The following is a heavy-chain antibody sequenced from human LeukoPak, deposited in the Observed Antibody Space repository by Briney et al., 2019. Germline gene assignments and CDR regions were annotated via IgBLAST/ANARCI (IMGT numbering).Heavy chain of an antibody. V-gene: IGHV3-30*04. J-gene: IGHJ6*02. CDR2: ISYDGSNK. CDR3: ARVTDETYYYYYYGMDV. Sequence: GRSLRLSCAASGFTLSSYAMHWVRQAPGKGLEWVAVISYDGSNKYYADSVKGRFTISRDNSKNTLYLQMNSLRAGDTAVYYCARVTDETYYYYYYGMDVWGQGTTVTVSS. CDR1: GFTLSSYA.